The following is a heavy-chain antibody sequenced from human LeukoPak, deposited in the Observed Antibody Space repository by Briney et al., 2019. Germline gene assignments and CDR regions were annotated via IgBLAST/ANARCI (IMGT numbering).Heavy chain of an antibody. Sequence: RPSETLSLTCTVSGGSISSYYWSWIRQPPGKGLEWIGYIYYSGSTNYNPSLKSRVTISVDTSKNQFSLKLSSVTAADTAVYYCARGSPEWPSSFDPWGQGTLVTVSS. V-gene: IGHV4-59*01. CDR1: GGSISSYY. J-gene: IGHJ5*02. CDR2: IYYSGST. CDR3: ARGSPEWPSSFDP. D-gene: IGHD3-3*01.